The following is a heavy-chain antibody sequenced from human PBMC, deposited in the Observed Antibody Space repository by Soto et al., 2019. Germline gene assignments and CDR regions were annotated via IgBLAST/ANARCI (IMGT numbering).Heavy chain of an antibody. CDR1: GLPVSNYY. Sequence: EVQLEESGGGLVQPGGSLRLTCAASGLPVSNYYMRWLRHTPGKGLEWVSVIYRDGSIYYADSVKGRFTISRDNSKNTVYLQMNSLRDDDTAVYYCASCHWNGPNDYWGQGTLVTVSS. CDR2: IYRDGSI. J-gene: IGHJ4*02. D-gene: IGHD1-1*01. V-gene: IGHV3-66*01. CDR3: ASCHWNGPNDY.